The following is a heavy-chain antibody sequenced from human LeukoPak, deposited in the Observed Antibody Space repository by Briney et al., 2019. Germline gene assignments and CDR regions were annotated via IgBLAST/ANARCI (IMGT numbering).Heavy chain of an antibody. V-gene: IGHV1-18*01. D-gene: IGHD6-13*01. CDR1: GYTFTSYG. CDR2: ISAYNGNT. Sequence: ASVKVSCKASGYTFTSYGISWVRQAPGQGLEWMGWISAYNGNTNYAQKLQGRVTMTTDTSTSTAYMELRSLRSDDTAVYYCARDRAAAGQRVFGYWGQGTLVTVSS. J-gene: IGHJ4*02. CDR3: ARDRAAAGQRVFGY.